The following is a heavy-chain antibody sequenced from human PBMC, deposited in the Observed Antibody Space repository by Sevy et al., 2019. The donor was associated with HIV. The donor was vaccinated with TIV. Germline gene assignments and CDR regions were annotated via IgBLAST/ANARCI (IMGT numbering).Heavy chain of an antibody. Sequence: ASVKVSCKASGYTFTNYGISWVRQAPGQGLEWMGWINPHNGNTKYAQKLQGRVTMTTATSTNTAYMEVRSLRSDDTAVYYCAREGTLVTMIIWGQGTLVTVSS. J-gene: IGHJ4*02. CDR3: AREGTLVTMII. V-gene: IGHV1-18*01. CDR2: INPHNGNT. D-gene: IGHD3-22*01. CDR1: GYTFTNYG.